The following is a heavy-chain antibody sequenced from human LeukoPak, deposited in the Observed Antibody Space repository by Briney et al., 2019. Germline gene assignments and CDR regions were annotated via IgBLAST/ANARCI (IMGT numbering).Heavy chain of an antibody. D-gene: IGHD2-8*01. J-gene: IGHJ6*02. CDR2: ISSSSSYI. Sequence: MSGGSLRLSCAASGFTFSSYSMNWARQAPGKGLEWVSYISSSSSYIYYADSVKGRFTISRDNAKNSLYLQMNSLRAEDTAVYYCARLGVHYYYGMDVWGQGTTVTVSS. V-gene: IGHV3-21*05. CDR1: GFTFSSYS. CDR3: ARLGVHYYYGMDV.